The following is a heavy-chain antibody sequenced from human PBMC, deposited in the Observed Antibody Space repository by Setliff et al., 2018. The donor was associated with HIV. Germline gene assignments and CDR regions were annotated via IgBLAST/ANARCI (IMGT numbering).Heavy chain of an antibody. D-gene: IGHD7-27*01. CDR1: GFTFSDYP. V-gene: IGHV3-48*01. J-gene: IGHJ4*02. CDR3: ATDLHWAFDY. Sequence: GGSLRLSCAASGFTFSDYPTNWVRQAPGKGLEWVSHIYPDSNNIDYTDSVKGRFTISRDNAKNSLYLQMNSLRAEDAAVYYCATDLHWAFDYWGQGSLVTVSS. CDR2: IYPDSNNI.